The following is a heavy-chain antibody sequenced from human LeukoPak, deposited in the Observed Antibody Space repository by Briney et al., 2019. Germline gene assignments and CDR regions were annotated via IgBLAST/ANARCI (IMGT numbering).Heavy chain of an antibody. V-gene: IGHV4-39*01. J-gene: IGHJ4*02. Sequence: SETLSLTCTVSGGSISSSSYYWGWIRQPPGKGLEWIGSIYYSGSTYYNPSLKSRVTISVDTSKNQFSLKLSSVTAADTAAYYCASVSQLTGTFDYWGQRTLVTVSS. CDR3: ASVSQLTGTFDY. CDR1: GGSISSSSYY. D-gene: IGHD7-27*01. CDR2: IYYSGST.